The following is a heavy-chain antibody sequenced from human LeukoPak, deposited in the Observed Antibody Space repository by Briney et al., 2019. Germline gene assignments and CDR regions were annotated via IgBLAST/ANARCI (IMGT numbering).Heavy chain of an antibody. CDR3: AKVAHYYGSESYYFFEH. Sequence: GGSLRLSCAASGFTFSSYSMNWVRQAPGKGLEWVSSISSSSCYIYYADSVKGRFTISRDNAKNSLYLQMNSLRVEDTATYHCAKVAHYYGSESYYFFEHWGQGTPVTASS. CDR2: ISSSSCYI. J-gene: IGHJ4*02. CDR1: GFTFSSYS. V-gene: IGHV3-21*01. D-gene: IGHD3-10*01.